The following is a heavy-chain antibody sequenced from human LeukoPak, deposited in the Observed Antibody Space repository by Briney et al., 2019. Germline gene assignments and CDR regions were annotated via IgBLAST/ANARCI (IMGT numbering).Heavy chain of an antibody. Sequence: GGSLRLSCAASGFTFSSYVMSWVRQTPGKGLEWVSTISAGDDSTYYADSVKGRFTISRDNSKNTLYLQINSLRAGDTGIYYCAKVFFPPPYYFNSWGQGTLVTVSS. D-gene: IGHD2-21*01. CDR2: ISAGDDST. J-gene: IGHJ4*02. CDR1: GFTFSSYV. CDR3: AKVFFPPPYYFNS. V-gene: IGHV3-23*01.